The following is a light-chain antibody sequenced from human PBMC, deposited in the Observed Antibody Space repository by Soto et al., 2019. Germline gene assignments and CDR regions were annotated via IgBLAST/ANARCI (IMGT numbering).Light chain of an antibody. J-gene: IGKJ3*01. V-gene: IGKV1-39*01. CDR3: QQTDRPPFT. CDR2: DAS. Sequence: DIPMTQSPSSLSASVGDRVTITCRASQSIGGLLSWYQQQPGKAPKLLIYDASTLQRGVPSRFSGSRSGTDFTLTIGSLQPEDFATYYCQQTDRPPFTFGPGTKVDVK. CDR1: QSIGGL.